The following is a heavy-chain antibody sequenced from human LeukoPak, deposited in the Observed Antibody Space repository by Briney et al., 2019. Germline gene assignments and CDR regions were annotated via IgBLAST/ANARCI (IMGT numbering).Heavy chain of an antibody. V-gene: IGHV3-23*01. J-gene: IGHJ4*02. Sequence: GGSPRLSCAASGFTFSSYAMSWVRQAPGKGLEWVSAISGSGGSTYYADSVRGRFTISRDNSKNTLYLQMNSLRAEDTAVYYCAKVTYSGYDRRFDYWGQGTLVTVSS. CDR3: AKVTYSGYDRRFDY. D-gene: IGHD5-12*01. CDR2: ISGSGGST. CDR1: GFTFSSYA.